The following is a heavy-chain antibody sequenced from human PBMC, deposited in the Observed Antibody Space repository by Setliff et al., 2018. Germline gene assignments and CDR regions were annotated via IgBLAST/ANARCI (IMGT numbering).Heavy chain of an antibody. Sequence: SETLSLTCTVSGDSISSGSYYWSWIRQPAGKGLEWIGQIHTSGSTNYSPSLKSRVTISIDTSKNQFSLKLNSVTATDTAVYYCTTVGLRGPFGWGQGTLVTVSS. J-gene: IGHJ4*02. CDR2: IHTSGST. D-gene: IGHD3-10*01. V-gene: IGHV4-61*09. CDR1: GDSISSGSYY. CDR3: TTVGLRGPFG.